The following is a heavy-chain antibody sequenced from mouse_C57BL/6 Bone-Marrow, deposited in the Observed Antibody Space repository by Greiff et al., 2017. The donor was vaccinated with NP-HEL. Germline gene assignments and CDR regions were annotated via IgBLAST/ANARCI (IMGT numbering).Heavy chain of an antibody. Sequence: QVQLKESGPELVKPGASVKISCKASGYAFSSSWMNWVKQRPGKGLEWIGRIYPGDGDTHYNGKFKGKATLTADKSTSTADMQLSSLTSENSAVYFCASTTVLDYWGQGTTLTVSS. CDR3: ASTTVLDY. CDR2: IYPGDGDT. J-gene: IGHJ2*01. D-gene: IGHD1-1*01. V-gene: IGHV1-82*01. CDR1: GYAFSSSW.